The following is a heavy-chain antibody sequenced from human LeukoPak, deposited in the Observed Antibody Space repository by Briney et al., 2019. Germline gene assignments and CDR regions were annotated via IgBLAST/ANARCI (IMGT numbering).Heavy chain of an antibody. J-gene: IGHJ4*02. CDR3: ARAYCSSTSCYQRYFDY. Sequence: SVKVSCKASGGTFSSYAISWVRQAPGQGLEWMGGIIPIFGTANYAQKFQGRVTITADESTSTAYMELSSLRSEDTAVYYCARAYCSSTSCYQRYFDYWGQGTLVTVSS. CDR2: IIPIFGTA. V-gene: IGHV1-69*01. CDR1: GGTFSSYA. D-gene: IGHD2-2*01.